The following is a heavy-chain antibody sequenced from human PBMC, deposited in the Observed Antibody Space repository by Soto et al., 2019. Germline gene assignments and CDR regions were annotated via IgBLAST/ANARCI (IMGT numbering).Heavy chain of an antibody. D-gene: IGHD4-17*01. J-gene: IGHJ6*03. CDR2: IYYSGST. V-gene: IGHV4-59*01. CDR3: ARLGDYVYYYYMDV. Sequence: QVQLQESGPGLVKPSETLSLTCTVSGGSISSYYWSWIRQPPGKGLEWIGYIYYSGSTNYNPSLKSRVTISVDTSKNQFSLKQSSVTAADTAVYYCARLGDYVYYYYMDVWGKGTTVTVSS. CDR1: GGSISSYY.